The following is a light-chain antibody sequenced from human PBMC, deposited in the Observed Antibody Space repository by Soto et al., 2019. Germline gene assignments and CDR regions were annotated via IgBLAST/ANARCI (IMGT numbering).Light chain of an antibody. Sequence: QSVLTQPPSVSGAPGQRVTIFCTGSNSNIGGGYDVHWYQQLPGTAPKLLIFGSINRPSGVPDRFSGSKSGTSASLAITGLQAEDEAEYYCKSYEAGLIGWLFGGGTKLTVL. CDR1: NSNIGGGYD. CDR2: GSI. CDR3: KSYEAGLIGWL. J-gene: IGLJ3*02. V-gene: IGLV1-40*01.